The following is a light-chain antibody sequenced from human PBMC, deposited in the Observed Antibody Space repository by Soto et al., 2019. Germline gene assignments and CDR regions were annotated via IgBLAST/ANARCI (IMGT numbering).Light chain of an antibody. Sequence: QPVLTQSPSASASLGASVKLTCTLSSGHSSYAIAWHQQQPEKGPRYLMKLNSDGSHSKGDGIPDRFSGASSGAERYLTISRLQSEDEAGYYCQTWGTGTFYVFGTGTKLTVL. CDR2: LNSDGSH. CDR1: SGHSSYA. CDR3: QTWGTGTFYV. V-gene: IGLV4-69*01. J-gene: IGLJ1*01.